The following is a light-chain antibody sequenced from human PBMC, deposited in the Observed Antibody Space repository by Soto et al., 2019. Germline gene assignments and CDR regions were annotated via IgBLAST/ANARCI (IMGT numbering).Light chain of an antibody. CDR1: QSVSSY. Sequence: EIVLTQSPATLSLSPGESATLSCRASQSVSSYLAWYQQKPGQAPRLLIYDASTRATGIPARFSGSGSGTDFTLTVSSLEPEDFALYYCQQRSNRITFGQGTRLEIK. V-gene: IGKV3-11*01. J-gene: IGKJ5*01. CDR2: DAS. CDR3: QQRSNRIT.